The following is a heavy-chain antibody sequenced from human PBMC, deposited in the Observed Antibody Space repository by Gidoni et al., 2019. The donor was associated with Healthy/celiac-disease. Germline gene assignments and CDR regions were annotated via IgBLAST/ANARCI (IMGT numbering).Heavy chain of an antibody. Sequence: EVQLLESGGGLVQPGGSLRLSCAASGFTFRSYAMSWVRQAPGKGLEWVSAISGRGGSTYYADSVKGRFTISRDNSKNTLYLQMNSLRAEDTAVYYCAKEHRGTAYRSRILTGNGFDYWGQGTLVTVSS. V-gene: IGHV3-23*01. CDR2: ISGRGGST. CDR3: AKEHRGTAYRSRILTGNGFDY. D-gene: IGHD6-13*01. CDR1: GFTFRSYA. J-gene: IGHJ4*02.